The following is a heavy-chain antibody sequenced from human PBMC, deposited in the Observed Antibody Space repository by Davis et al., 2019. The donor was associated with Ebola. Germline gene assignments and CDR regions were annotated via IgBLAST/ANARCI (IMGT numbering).Heavy chain of an antibody. D-gene: IGHD3-16*01. CDR2: IRYDGSNK. CDR1: GFTFSSYG. J-gene: IGHJ1*01. Sequence: GESLKISCAASGFTFSSYGMHWVRQAPGKGLEWVAFIRYDGSNKYYADSVKGRFTISRDNSKNTLYLQMNSLRAEDTAVYYCAGDAFDIWGQGTLVTVSS. V-gene: IGHV3-30*02. CDR3: AGDAFDI.